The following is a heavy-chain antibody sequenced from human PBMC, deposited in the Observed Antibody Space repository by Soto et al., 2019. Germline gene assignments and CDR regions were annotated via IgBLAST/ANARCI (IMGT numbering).Heavy chain of an antibody. CDR3: AKGHRRMIFGVVIRLSFDY. D-gene: IGHD3-3*01. J-gene: IGHJ4*02. CDR2: ISGSGGST. Sequence: PGGSLRLSCAASGFTFSSYAMSWVRQAPGKGLEWVSAISGSGGSTYYADSVKGRFTISRDNSKNTLYLQMNSLRAEDTAVYYCAKGHRRMIFGVVIRLSFDYWGQGTLVTVSS. V-gene: IGHV3-23*01. CDR1: GFTFSSYA.